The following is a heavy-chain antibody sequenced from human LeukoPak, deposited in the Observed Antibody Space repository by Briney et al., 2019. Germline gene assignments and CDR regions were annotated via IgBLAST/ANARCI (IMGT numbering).Heavy chain of an antibody. CDR3: ASLRYLGSGEDQEYFQH. J-gene: IGHJ1*01. Sequence: PSETLSLTCTVSGGPISSYYRSWLRQPPGKGLEWIGYIYYSGSTNYNPSLKNRVTISVDTSKNQFSLKLSSVTAADSAVYYCASLRYLGSGEDQEYFQHWGQGTLVTVSS. V-gene: IGHV4-59*01. CDR2: IYYSGST. CDR1: GGPISSYY. D-gene: IGHD6-19*01.